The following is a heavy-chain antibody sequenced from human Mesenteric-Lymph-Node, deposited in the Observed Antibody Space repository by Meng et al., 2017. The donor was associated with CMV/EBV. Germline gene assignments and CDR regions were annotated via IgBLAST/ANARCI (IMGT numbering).Heavy chain of an antibody. J-gene: IGHJ3*02. CDR3: AREPPTYYYDSTDAFDI. V-gene: IGHV1-69*05. CDR2: IIPIFGTA. D-gene: IGHD3-22*01. Sequence: SVKVSCKASGGTFSSYAINWVRQAPGQGLEWMGGIIPIFGTANYAQKFQGRVTITTDESTSTAYMELSSLRSEDTAVYYCAREPPTYYYDSTDAFDIWGQGTMVTVSS. CDR1: GGTFSSYA.